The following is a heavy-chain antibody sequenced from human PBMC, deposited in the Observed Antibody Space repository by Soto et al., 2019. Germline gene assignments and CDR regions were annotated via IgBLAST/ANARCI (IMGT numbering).Heavy chain of an antibody. CDR3: AYCSGGSCYSVTFSYYGMDV. CDR2: TSYDGSNK. D-gene: IGHD2-15*01. CDR1: GFSFSNYG. V-gene: IGHV3-30*03. Sequence: GGSLRLSCAASGFSFSNYGMQWVRQAPGKGLEWVAVTSYDGSNKYYADSVKGRFTISRDNSKNTLYLQMNSLRAEDTAVYYCAYCSGGSCYSVTFSYYGMDVWGQGTTVTVSS. J-gene: IGHJ6*02.